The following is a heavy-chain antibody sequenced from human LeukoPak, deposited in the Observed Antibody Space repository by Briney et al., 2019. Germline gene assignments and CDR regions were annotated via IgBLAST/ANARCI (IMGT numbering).Heavy chain of an antibody. V-gene: IGHV3-64*02. CDR3: AREYCTTNSCYIWGLGY. J-gene: IGHJ4*02. D-gene: IGHD2-2*02. CDR1: GFSFSTYT. CDR2: IASNGGTK. Sequence: PGGSLRLSCAASGFSFSTYTMRWVRQAPGKGLGYVSGIASNGGTKYYADSVKGRFTISRDNFKNTVYLQMDSLRTEDMAVYYCAREYCTTNSCYIWGLGYWGQGTLVTVSS.